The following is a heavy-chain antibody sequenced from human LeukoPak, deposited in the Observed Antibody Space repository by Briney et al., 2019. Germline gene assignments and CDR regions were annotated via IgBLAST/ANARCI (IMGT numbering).Heavy chain of an antibody. J-gene: IGHJ4*02. CDR2: ISSSSTTI. CDR3: ARGFEIFDY. Sequence: GGSLRLSCAASGLTFTSYTMNWVRQAPGKGLEWVSYISSSSTTIYYADSVKGRFTMYRDNAKKSLYLQMNSLRDEDTAVYYCARGFEIFDYWGQGTLVTVSS. D-gene: IGHD3-10*01. V-gene: IGHV3-48*02. CDR1: GLTFTSYT.